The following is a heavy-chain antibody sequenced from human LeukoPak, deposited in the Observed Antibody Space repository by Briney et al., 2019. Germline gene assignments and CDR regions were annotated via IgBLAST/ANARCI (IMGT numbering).Heavy chain of an antibody. D-gene: IGHD6-13*01. Sequence: PSETLSLTCTVSGGSISSYYWSWIRQPPGKGLEWIGYIYTSGSTNYNPSLKSRVTISVDTSKNQFSLKLSSVTAADTAVYYCARHIAAAGNYYYYYMDVWGKGTTVTVSS. J-gene: IGHJ6*03. CDR2: IYTSGST. V-gene: IGHV4-4*09. CDR3: ARHIAAAGNYYYYYMDV. CDR1: GGSISSYY.